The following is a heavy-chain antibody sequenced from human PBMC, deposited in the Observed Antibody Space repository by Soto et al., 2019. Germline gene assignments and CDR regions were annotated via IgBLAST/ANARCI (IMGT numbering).Heavy chain of an antibody. J-gene: IGHJ3*02. Sequence: PSETLSLTCTVSGGSISSYYWSWIRQPPGKGLEWIGYIYYSGSTNYNPSLKSRVTISVDTSKNQFSLKLSSVTAADTAVYHCARGRGYGDSSSLRDAFDIWGQGTMVTVSS. CDR3: ARGRGYGDSSSLRDAFDI. D-gene: IGHD4-17*01. V-gene: IGHV4-59*12. CDR2: IYYSGST. CDR1: GGSISSYY.